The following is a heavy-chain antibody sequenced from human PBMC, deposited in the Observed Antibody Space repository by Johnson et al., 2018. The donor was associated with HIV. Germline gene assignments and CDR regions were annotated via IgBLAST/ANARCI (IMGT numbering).Heavy chain of an antibody. CDR2: ISYDGSNK. J-gene: IGHJ3*02. CDR1: GFTFSSYA. D-gene: IGHD6-6*01. V-gene: IGHV3-30*04. Sequence: VQLVESGGGLVQPGGSLRLSCAASGFTFSSYAMHWVRQAPGKGLEWVAVISYDGSNKYYADSVKGRFTISSDNSKNTLYLQMNSLRAEDTAVYYCARALLIAARPVGAFDIWGQGTMVTVSS. CDR3: ARALLIAARPVGAFDI.